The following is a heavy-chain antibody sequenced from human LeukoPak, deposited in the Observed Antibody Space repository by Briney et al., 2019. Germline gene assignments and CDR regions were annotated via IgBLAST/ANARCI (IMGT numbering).Heavy chain of an antibody. CDR2: IWYDGSNK. CDR3: AKVEWSA. J-gene: IGHJ3*01. Sequence: PGGSLRLSCAASGFTFSSYGMHWVRQAPGKGLEWVAVIWYDGSNKYYVDSVQGRFTISRDNAKNSMYLQMNSLRAEDTALYYCAKVEWSAWGQGTMVTVSS. V-gene: IGHV3-33*03. D-gene: IGHD3-3*01. CDR1: GFTFSSYG.